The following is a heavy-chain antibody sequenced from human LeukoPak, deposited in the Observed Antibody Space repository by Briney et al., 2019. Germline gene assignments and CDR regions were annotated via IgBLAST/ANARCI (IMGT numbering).Heavy chain of an antibody. J-gene: IGHJ4*02. CDR2: IYYSGST. Sequence: SETLSLTCTVSGGSISSGDYYWSWIRQPPGKGLEWIGYIYYSGSTYYNPSLKSRVTISVDTSKNQFSLKLSSVTAADTAVYYCARVGGSGSYRFGYWGQGTLVTVSS. CDR3: ARVGGSGSYRFGY. D-gene: IGHD3-10*01. V-gene: IGHV4-30-4*01. CDR1: GGSISSGDYY.